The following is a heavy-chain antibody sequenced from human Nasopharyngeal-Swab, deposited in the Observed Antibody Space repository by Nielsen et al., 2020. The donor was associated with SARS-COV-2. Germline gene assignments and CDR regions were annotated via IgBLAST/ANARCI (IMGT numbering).Heavy chain of an antibody. J-gene: IGHJ6*02. CDR1: GYRFTDYW. CDR2: IFPGDSDT. V-gene: IGHV5-51*01. Sequence: GESLKISCATSGYRFTDYWIAWVRQAPGKGLECMGTIFPGDSDTRYSPSFEGRVTISVDQSITTAYLHWTSLKASDTAKYYCAIGAAVGTLFHGIDVWGQGTMVTVSS. CDR3: AIGAAVGTLFHGIDV. D-gene: IGHD1-26*01.